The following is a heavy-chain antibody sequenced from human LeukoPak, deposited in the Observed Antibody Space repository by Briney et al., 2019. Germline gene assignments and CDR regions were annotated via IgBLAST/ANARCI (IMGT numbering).Heavy chain of an antibody. CDR3: VRDYLPGDYNVY. Sequence: GRSLRLSCAASRFTFSTYEMNWVRQAPGKGLEWISYISSSGTSIYYADSVKGRFTISRDNSKNSLYLQMNSLGAEDTAVYFCVRDYLPGDYNVYWGQGTLVTVSS. V-gene: IGHV3-48*03. D-gene: IGHD2/OR15-2a*01. CDR2: ISSSGTSI. CDR1: RFTFSTYE. J-gene: IGHJ4*02.